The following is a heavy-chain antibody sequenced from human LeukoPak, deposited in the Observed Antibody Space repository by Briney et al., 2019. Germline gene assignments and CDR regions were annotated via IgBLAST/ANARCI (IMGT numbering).Heavy chain of an antibody. V-gene: IGHV4-61*02. D-gene: IGHD2/OR15-2a*01. CDR1: GGSISSHSYY. CDR3: ASTLSYYFDY. CDR2: IYTSGST. J-gene: IGHJ4*02. Sequence: SETLSLTCTVSGGSISSHSYYWSWIRQPAGKGLEWIGRIYTSGSTNYNPSLKSRVTISVDTSKNQFSLKLSSVTAADTAVYYCASTLSYYFDYWGQGTLVTVSS.